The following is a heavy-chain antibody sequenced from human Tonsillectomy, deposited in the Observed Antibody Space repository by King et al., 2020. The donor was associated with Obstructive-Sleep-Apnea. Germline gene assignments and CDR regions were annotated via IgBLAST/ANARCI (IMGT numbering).Heavy chain of an antibody. CDR1: GGSIRSTNW. Sequence: VQLQESGPGLVKPSGTLSLTCAVSGGSIRSTNWWTWVRQPPGKGLEWIGEIYHSGSTNYNPSLESRVTISVDKSKNQFSLKLSSVIAADTAVYYCARVTWRPDYNGMDVWGQGTTVTVSS. J-gene: IGHJ6*02. CDR2: IYHSGST. D-gene: IGHD4-23*01. CDR3: ARVTWRPDYNGMDV. V-gene: IGHV4-4*02.